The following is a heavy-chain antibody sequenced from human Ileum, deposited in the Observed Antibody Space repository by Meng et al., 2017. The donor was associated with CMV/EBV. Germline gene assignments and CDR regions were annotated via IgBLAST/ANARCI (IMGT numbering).Heavy chain of an antibody. CDR3: VREQWLVRYFDL. CDR1: RITFSDYY. J-gene: IGHJ2*01. CDR2: IGSSGGNL. V-gene: IGHV3-11*01. Sequence: CAASRITFSDYYMTSILQTPGEGLESVAYIGSSGGNLHYADSVQGRFTISRDNAKNSLYLQMNSLRVDDTAVYYCVREQWLVRYFDLWGRGTLVTVSS. D-gene: IGHD6-19*01.